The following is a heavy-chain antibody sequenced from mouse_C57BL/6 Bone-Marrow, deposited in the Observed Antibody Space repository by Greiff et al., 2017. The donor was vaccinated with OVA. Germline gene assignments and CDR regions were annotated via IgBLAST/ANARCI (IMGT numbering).Heavy chain of an antibody. J-gene: IGHJ2*01. CDR1: GYTFTSYW. CDR2: IYPSDSET. Sequence: VQLQQPGAELVRPGSSVKLSCKASGYTFTSYWLDWVKQRPGQGLEWIGNIYPSDSETHYNQKFKDKATLTVDKSSSTAYMQLNSLTSEDSAVYYCARFCNYFDYWGQGTTLTVSS. CDR3: ARFCNYFDY. V-gene: IGHV1-61*01.